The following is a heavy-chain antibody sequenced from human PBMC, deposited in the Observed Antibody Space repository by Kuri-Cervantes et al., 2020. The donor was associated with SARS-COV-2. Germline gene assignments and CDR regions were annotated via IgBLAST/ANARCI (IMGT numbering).Heavy chain of an antibody. CDR1: GFTFDDYA. CDR2: IKQDGSEK. J-gene: IGHJ4*02. Sequence: LSLTCAASGFTFDDYAMHWVRQAPGKGLEWMANIKQDGSEKYYVDSVKGRFTISRDNAKNSLYLQMNSLRAEDTAVYYCARKRNNYDFWSGPIYYFDYWGQGTLVTVSS. D-gene: IGHD3-3*01. V-gene: IGHV3-7*01. CDR3: ARKRNNYDFWSGPIYYFDY.